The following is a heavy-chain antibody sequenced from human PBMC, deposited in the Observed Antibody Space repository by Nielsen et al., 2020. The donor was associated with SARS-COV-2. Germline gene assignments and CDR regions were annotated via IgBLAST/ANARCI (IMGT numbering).Heavy chain of an antibody. Sequence: SETLSLTCSISGGSMNFFYWSWIRQAPGRGLEWIAYNYNSAKTMYNSSLKSRVTMSVDTSKNQLSLRLTSMTAADTAVHYCARGFSWFRRFDIWGQGTMVTVSS. V-gene: IGHV4-59*03. CDR3: ARGFSWFRRFDI. D-gene: IGHD3-10*01. J-gene: IGHJ3*02. CDR2: NYNSAKT. CDR1: GGSMNFFY.